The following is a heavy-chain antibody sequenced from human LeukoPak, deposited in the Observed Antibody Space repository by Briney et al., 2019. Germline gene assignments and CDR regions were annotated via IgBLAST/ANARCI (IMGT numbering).Heavy chain of an antibody. Sequence: HPGGSLRLSCAASGFTFSSHWMRWVRQVPGKGLVWVSLSIDGSITTYAASVKGRFTISRDNGKDTVFLQMNSLRVEDTAVYFCTRDHRNYMFDYWGQGILVTVSS. CDR2: SIDGSIT. CDR1: GFTFSSHW. V-gene: IGHV3-74*01. J-gene: IGHJ4*02. CDR3: TRDHRNYMFDY. D-gene: IGHD5-24*01.